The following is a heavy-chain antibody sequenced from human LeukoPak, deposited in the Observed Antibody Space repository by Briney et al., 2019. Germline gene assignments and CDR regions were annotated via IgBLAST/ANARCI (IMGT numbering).Heavy chain of an antibody. J-gene: IGHJ4*02. Sequence: SETLSLTCTVSGYSISSGYYWGWIRQPPGKGLEWIGSIYHSGSTYYNPSLKSRVTISVDTSKNQFSLKLSSVTAADTAVYYCARVRATRVMITFGGVIAADYWGQGTLVTVSS. CDR2: IYHSGST. V-gene: IGHV4-38-2*02. CDR1: GYSISSGYY. CDR3: ARVRATRVMITFGGVIAADY. D-gene: IGHD3-16*02.